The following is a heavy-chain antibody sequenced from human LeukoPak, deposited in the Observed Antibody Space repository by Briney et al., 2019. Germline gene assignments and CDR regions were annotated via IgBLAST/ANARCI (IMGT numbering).Heavy chain of an antibody. CDR1: GGSISSYY. J-gene: IGHJ3*02. V-gene: IGHV4-4*07. D-gene: IGHD3-9*01. CDR3: ARADYDILTGYPGAFDI. Sequence: SETLSLTCTVSGGSISSYYWSWIRQPAGKGLEWIGRIYTSGSTNYNPSLKSRVTMSVDTSKNQFSLQLSSVTAADTAVYYCARADYDILTGYPGAFDIWGQGTMVTVSS. CDR2: IYTSGST.